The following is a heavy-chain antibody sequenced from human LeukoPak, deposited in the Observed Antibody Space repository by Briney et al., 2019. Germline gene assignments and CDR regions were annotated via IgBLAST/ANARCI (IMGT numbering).Heavy chain of an antibody. J-gene: IGHJ4*02. CDR3: ARDLYDYGSY. CDR2: IYSGGTT. D-gene: IGHD4/OR15-4a*01. Sequence: GGSLRLSCAASGFTVSSTYMSWVRQAPGKGLEWVSVIYSGGTTYYADSVKGRFAISRDNSKNTLYLQMNSLRTEDTAVYYCARDLYDYGSYWGQGTLVTVSS. CDR1: GFTVSSTY. V-gene: IGHV3-66*01.